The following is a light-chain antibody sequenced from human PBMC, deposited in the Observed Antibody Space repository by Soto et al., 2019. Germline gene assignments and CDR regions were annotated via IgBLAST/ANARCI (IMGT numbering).Light chain of an antibody. J-gene: IGKJ1*01. CDR2: GEP. CDR1: PSVSSH. CDR3: QHYHIWWT. Sequence: EIVMTQSPATLSVSPRERATLSCRASPSVSSHLAWYQQKPVQAPMLLIPGEPTRATVIPSRFSGSGSGTEFTLTISGLQSEDFAVYYGQHYHIWWTFGQGTKVEIK. V-gene: IGKV3-15*01.